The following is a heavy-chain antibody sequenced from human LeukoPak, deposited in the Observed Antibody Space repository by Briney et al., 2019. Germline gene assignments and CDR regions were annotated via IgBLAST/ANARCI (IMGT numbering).Heavy chain of an antibody. CDR2: IIPIFGTA. V-gene: IGHV1-69*13. CDR1: GGTFSSYA. CDR3: ASLERIAAAAPFDY. D-gene: IGHD6-13*01. J-gene: IGHJ4*02. Sequence: SVKVSCKASGGTFSSYAISWVRQASGQGLGWMGGIIPIFGTANYAQKFQGRVTITADESTSTAYMELSSLRSEDTAVYYCASLERIAAAAPFDYWGQGTLVTVSS.